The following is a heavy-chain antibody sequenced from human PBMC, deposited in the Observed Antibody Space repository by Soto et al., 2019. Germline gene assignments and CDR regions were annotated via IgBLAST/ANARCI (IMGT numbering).Heavy chain of an antibody. CDR1: GFTFSSYA. D-gene: IGHD6-19*01. J-gene: IGHJ3*02. CDR2: ISGIGGST. Sequence: EVQLLESGGGLVQPGGSLRLSCAASGFTFSSYAMSWVRQAPGKGLEWVSAISGIGGSTYYADSVKGRFTITRENSKNTLYLQMNSLKAEDTAVYYCAKDSGIAVAGQGDAFDIWCQGTMVTVSS. CDR3: AKDSGIAVAGQGDAFDI. V-gene: IGHV3-23*01.